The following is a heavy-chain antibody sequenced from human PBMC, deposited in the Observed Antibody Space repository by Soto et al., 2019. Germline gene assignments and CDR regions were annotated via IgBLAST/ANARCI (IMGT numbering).Heavy chain of an antibody. CDR2: IFVTSTPI. Sequence: EVQLVESGGGLVQPGGSLRLSCVASGFSFSSYSMVWVRQAPEKGLEWISYIFVTSTPIYYADSVKGRFTVSRDNTQNSLFLLMNSLRAEDTAIYYCARDADWAFGYWGQGTLVTVPS. V-gene: IGHV3-48*04. CDR1: GFSFSSYS. D-gene: IGHD3-9*01. J-gene: IGHJ4*02. CDR3: ARDADWAFGY.